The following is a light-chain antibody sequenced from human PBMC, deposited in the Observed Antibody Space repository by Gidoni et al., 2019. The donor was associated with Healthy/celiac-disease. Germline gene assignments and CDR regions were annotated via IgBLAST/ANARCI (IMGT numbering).Light chain of an antibody. CDR2: GAS. CDR3: QQYNNWPRT. CDR1: QSVSSN. V-gene: IGKV3-15*01. J-gene: IGKJ1*01. Sequence: EIVMTQSPATLSVSPGERATLSCRASQSVSSNLAWYQQKPGQAPRLLIYGASTRATGLPARFSGSGSGKEFTLTISSLQSEDFAVYYCQQYNNWPRTFGQGTKVEIK.